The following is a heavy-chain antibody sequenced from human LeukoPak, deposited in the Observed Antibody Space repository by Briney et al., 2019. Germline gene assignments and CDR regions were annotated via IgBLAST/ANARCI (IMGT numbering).Heavy chain of an antibody. CDR2: INTGNGNS. CDR1: GYTFTNYA. J-gene: IGHJ4*02. D-gene: IGHD5-12*01. Sequence: ASVKVSCKASGYTFTNYALHWVRQAPGQGLEWMGWINTGNGNSKYSQKFQGRVTITRATSASTAYMELSSLRSEDTAVYYCARVGYSGYDSRPVFNYWGQGTLVTVPS. CDR3: ARVGYSGYDSRPVFNY. V-gene: IGHV1-3*04.